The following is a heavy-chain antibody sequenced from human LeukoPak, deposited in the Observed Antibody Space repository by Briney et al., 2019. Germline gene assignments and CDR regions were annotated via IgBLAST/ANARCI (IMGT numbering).Heavy chain of an antibody. CDR3: ARGWASSMGY. Sequence: SETLSLTCTVSGGSLSTGGSLSSGSYYWSWIRQPAGKGLEWIGRIHTSGSTNYNPSLKSRVTISVDTSKNQFSLKLSSVTAADTAVYYCARGWASSMGYWGQGTLVTVSS. CDR2: IHTSGST. J-gene: IGHJ4*02. D-gene: IGHD3-16*01. V-gene: IGHV4-61*02. CDR1: GGSLSTGGSLSSGSYY.